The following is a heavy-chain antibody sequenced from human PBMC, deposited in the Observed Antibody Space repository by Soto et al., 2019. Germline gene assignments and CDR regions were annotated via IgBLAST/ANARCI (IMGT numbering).Heavy chain of an antibody. V-gene: IGHV3-21*01. CDR3: ARPGKAAAHYNDAFDI. CDR1: GFTFSSYS. Sequence: GGSLRLSCAASGFTFSSYSMNWVRQAPGKGLEWVSSISSSSSYIYYADSVKGRFTISRDNAKNSLYLQMNSLRAEDTAVYYCARPGKAAAHYNDAFDIWGQGTMVTVSS. D-gene: IGHD6-13*01. J-gene: IGHJ3*02. CDR2: ISSSSSYI.